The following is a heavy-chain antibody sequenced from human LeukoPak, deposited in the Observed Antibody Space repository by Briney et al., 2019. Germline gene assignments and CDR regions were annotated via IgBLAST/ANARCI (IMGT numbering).Heavy chain of an antibody. CDR1: GGSFSGYY. J-gene: IGHJ5*02. CDR2: IYYSGST. CDR3: ALMYYYDSSGYSGFDP. V-gene: IGHV4-59*06. D-gene: IGHD3-22*01. Sequence: SETLSLTCAVYGGSFSGYYWSWIRQPPGKGLEWIGYIYYSGSTYYNPSLKSRVTISVDTSKNQFSLKLSSVTAADTAVYYCALMYYYDSSGYSGFDPWGQGTLVTVSS.